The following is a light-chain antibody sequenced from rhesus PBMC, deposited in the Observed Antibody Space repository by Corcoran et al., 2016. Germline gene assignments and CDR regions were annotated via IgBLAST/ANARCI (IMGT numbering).Light chain of an antibody. Sequence: EIVMTQSPATLSLSPGEGATLSCRASQSVSSNLAWYQQKPGQAPRLLIYGASTRATGIQDRFSGSGSGTEFTLTMKNLEPEDFAVYFCQQYSDWYSFGQGTKVEIK. V-gene: IGKV3-42*03. CDR2: GAS. CDR3: QQYSDWYS. CDR1: QSVSSN. J-gene: IGKJ2*01.